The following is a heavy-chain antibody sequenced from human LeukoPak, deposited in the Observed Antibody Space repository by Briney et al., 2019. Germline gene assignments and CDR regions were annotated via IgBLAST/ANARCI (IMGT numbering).Heavy chain of an antibody. CDR3: ARLAAPRDRHAFDI. D-gene: IGHD2-15*01. CDR1: GGSISSYY. V-gene: IGHV4-59*08. CDR2: IYYSGST. J-gene: IGHJ3*02. Sequence: PSETLSLTCTVSGGSISSYYWSWIRQPPGKGLEWIGYIYYSGSTNYNPSLKSRVTISVDTSKNQFSLKLSSVTAADTAVYYCARLAAPRDRHAFDIWGQGTMVTVSS.